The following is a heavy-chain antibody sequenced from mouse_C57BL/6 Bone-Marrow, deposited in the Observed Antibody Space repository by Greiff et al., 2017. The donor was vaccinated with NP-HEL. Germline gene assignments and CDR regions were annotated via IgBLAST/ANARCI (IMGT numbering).Heavy chain of an antibody. Sequence: EVKLVESGPGLAKPSQTLSLPCSVTGYSITSDYWNWIRKFPGNKLEYMGYISYSGSTYYNPSLKSRISITRNTSKNQYYLQLNSVTTEDTATYYCSRSNYYGSSSNYFDYWGQGTTLTVSA. J-gene: IGHJ2*01. CDR3: SRSNYYGSSSNYFDY. CDR2: ISYSGST. V-gene: IGHV3-8*01. CDR1: GYSITSDY. D-gene: IGHD1-1*01.